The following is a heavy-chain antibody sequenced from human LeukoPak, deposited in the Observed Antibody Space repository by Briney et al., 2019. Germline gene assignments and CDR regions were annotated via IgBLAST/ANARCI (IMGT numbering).Heavy chain of an antibody. Sequence: GGSLRLSCAASGFTFSNAWMSWVRQAPGKGLEWVGRIKSKTEGETTDYAAPVKGRFTISRDESKNTLYLQMNSLKPEDTAVYYCTTDLYGAVTTGLDAFAIWAQGTMVTVSS. CDR2: IKSKTEGETT. J-gene: IGHJ3*02. D-gene: IGHD4-17*01. CDR1: GFTFSNAW. CDR3: TTDLYGAVTTGLDAFAI. V-gene: IGHV3-15*01.